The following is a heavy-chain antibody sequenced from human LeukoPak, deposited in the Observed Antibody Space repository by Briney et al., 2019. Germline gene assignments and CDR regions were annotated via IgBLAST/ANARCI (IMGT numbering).Heavy chain of an antibody. J-gene: IGHJ6*03. Sequence: GRSLRLSCAASGFTFSSYAMHWVRQAPGKGLEWVAVISYDGSNKYYADSVKGRFTISRDNSKNTLYLQMNSLRAEDTAVYYCAKDGQQLAYYYYYMDVWGKGTTVTVSS. D-gene: IGHD6-13*01. V-gene: IGHV3-30*04. CDR1: GFTFSSYA. CDR2: ISYDGSNK. CDR3: AKDGQQLAYYYYYMDV.